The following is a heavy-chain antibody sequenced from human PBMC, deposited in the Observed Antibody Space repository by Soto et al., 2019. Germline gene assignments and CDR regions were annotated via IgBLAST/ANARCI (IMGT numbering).Heavy chain of an antibody. CDR3: AKKFGFNYDTTVDWYFDL. CDR1: GFTFSRCA. J-gene: IGHJ2*01. CDR2: ISGSGSST. D-gene: IGHD3-22*01. V-gene: IGHV3-23*01. Sequence: EVQLLESGGGLVQPGGSLRLSCAASGFTFSRCAMNWVRQAPGKGLEWVSSISGSGSSTYYADSVRGRFTISRDNSKNTLYLQMNSLRAEDTALYYCAKKFGFNYDTTVDWYFDLWGRGTLVTVSS.